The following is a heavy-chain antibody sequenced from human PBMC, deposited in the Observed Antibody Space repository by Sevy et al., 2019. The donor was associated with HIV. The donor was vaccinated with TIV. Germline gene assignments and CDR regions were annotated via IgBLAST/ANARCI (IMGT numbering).Heavy chain of an antibody. D-gene: IGHD6-19*01. CDR3: AKGSHNTGWFPDY. Sequence: GGSLRVSCAASGFTFSSYAMSWVRQAPGKGLEWVSPISGTGSITYYADSVRGRFTIYRDNSNNILYLQMNSLRAEDMAVYFCAKGSHNTGWFPDYRGQGTLVTVSS. J-gene: IGHJ4*02. V-gene: IGHV3-23*01. CDR1: GFTFSSYA. CDR2: ISGTGSIT.